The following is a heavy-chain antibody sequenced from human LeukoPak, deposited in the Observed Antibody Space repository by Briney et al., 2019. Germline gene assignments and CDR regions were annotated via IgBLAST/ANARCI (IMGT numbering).Heavy chain of an antibody. D-gene: IGHD6-13*01. J-gene: IGHJ5*02. CDR1: GGSISSYY. CDR3: ARDSSSSLYNWFDP. CDR2: IYYSGST. V-gene: IGHV4-59*01. Sequence: SETLSLTCTVSGGSISSYYWSWIRQPPGKGLEWIGYIYYSGSTNYNPSLKSRVTISVDTSKNQFSLKLSSVTGADTAVYYCARDSSSSLYNWFDPWGQGTLVTVSS.